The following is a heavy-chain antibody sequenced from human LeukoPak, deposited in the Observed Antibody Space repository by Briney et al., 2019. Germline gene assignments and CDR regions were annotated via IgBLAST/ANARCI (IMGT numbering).Heavy chain of an antibody. D-gene: IGHD4-17*01. Sequence: PSQTLSLTCTVSGGSIWSGGYYWRWIRQHPGEGLEWIGYIYYSGSTYYNPSLKSRVTISVDTSKNQFSLKLSSVTAADTAVYYCATRSMTTVTVDYWGQGTLVTVSS. CDR3: ATRSMTTVTVDY. CDR2: IYYSGST. J-gene: IGHJ4*02. V-gene: IGHV4-31*03. CDR1: GGSIWSGGYY.